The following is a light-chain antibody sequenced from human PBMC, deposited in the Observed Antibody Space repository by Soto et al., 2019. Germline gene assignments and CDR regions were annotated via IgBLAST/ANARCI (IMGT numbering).Light chain of an antibody. Sequence: DIQMTQSPSSLSASVGDRVTITCQASQGISKFLNWYQQKPGKAPKLLIFDASDLETGVPSRFSGHRSGTDFTLTISSLQPEDFATYYCQQSYSTPITFGQGTRLEIK. CDR3: QQSYSTPIT. V-gene: IGKV1-39*01. CDR2: DAS. CDR1: QGISKF. J-gene: IGKJ5*01.